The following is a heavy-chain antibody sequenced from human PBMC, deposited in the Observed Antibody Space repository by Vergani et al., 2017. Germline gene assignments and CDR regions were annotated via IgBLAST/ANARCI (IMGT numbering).Heavy chain of an antibody. V-gene: IGHV1-18*01. D-gene: IGHD3-22*01. CDR3: ATQYYYDSSGYFPPPEY. Sequence: QVQLVQSGAEVKKPGASVKVSCKASGYTFTSYGISWVRQAPGQGLEWMGWISAYNGNTNYAQKLKGRVTMTTDTSTSTAYMELMSLRSDDTAVYYCATQYYYDSSGYFPPPEYWGQGTLVTVSS. CDR2: ISAYNGNT. CDR1: GYTFTSYG. J-gene: IGHJ4*02.